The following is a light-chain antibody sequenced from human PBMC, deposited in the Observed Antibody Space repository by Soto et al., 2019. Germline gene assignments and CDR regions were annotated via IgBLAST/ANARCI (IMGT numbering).Light chain of an antibody. V-gene: IGKV3-20*01. J-gene: IGKJ1*01. Sequence: ESVLTQSPGTLSLSPGERSTLSCSATQIVSSNYLAWYQQKSGQAPRLLIYGASSRATGIPDRFSGGGSGTDFTLTITRLEPEDFAVYFCLQYGGLPRTFGQGTKVDIK. CDR1: QIVSSNY. CDR2: GAS. CDR3: LQYGGLPRT.